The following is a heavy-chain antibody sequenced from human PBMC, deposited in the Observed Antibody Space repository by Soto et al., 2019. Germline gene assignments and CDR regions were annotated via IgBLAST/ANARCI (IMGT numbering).Heavy chain of an antibody. CDR2: MHRGGTT. Sequence: GGSLRLSCVVSVFSVSPTSIFWVRQATGKGPEWVSLMHRGGTTDNADSVKGRFTTSRDKSKNTLYLHMNGLRVEDTAVYYCARVNTTLVDHFDCWGQGTLVTVSS. D-gene: IGHD5-18*01. J-gene: IGHJ4*02. CDR3: ARVNTTLVDHFDC. V-gene: IGHV3-53*01. CDR1: VFSVSPTS.